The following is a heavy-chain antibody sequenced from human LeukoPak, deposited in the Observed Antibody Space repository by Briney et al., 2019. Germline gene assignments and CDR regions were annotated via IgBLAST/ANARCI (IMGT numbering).Heavy chain of an antibody. CDR3: ARGSTYSNYWSYYYYYMDV. CDR2: IYYSGST. J-gene: IGHJ6*03. CDR1: GGSISSYY. D-gene: IGHD4-11*01. V-gene: IGHV4-59*12. Sequence: SETLSLTCTVSGGSISSYYWSWIRQPPGKGLEWIGYIYYSGSTNYNPSLKSRVTISVDTSKNQFSLKLSSVTAADTAVYYCARGSTYSNYWSYYYYYMDVWGKGTTVTVSS.